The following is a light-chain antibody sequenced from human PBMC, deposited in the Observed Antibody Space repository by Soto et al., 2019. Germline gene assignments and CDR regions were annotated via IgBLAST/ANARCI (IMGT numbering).Light chain of an antibody. CDR3: QQYHDWPIT. V-gene: IGKV3-15*01. J-gene: IGKJ5*01. CDR2: GTS. Sequence: IVLTQSPGTLSLSPGGRATLSCRASQSVSINYLAWYQQIPGQAPRLLIYGTSTRAAGIPARFSGRGSGTEFTFTISSLQSEDFAVYHCQQYHDWPITFGQGTRLEI. CDR1: QSVSIN.